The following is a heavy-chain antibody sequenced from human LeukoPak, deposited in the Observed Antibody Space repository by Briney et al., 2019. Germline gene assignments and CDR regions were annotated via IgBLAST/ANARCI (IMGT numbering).Heavy chain of an antibody. J-gene: IGHJ4*02. D-gene: IGHD5-12*01. CDR2: IYHSGST. CDR3: TRGGGYASPIGY. CDR1: GGSISTYY. V-gene: IGHV4-59*01. Sequence: SETLSLTCTLSGGSISTYYWSWIRQPPGKGLEWIGYIYHSGSTNYNPSLKSRATISVDTSKNQFSLKLSSVTAADTAVYYCTRGGGYASPIGYWGQGALVTVSS.